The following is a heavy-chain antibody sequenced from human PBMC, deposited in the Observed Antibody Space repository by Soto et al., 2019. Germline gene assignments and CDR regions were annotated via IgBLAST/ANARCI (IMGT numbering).Heavy chain of an antibody. CDR2: IYYSGST. D-gene: IGHD1-26*01. CDR1: GGSISSYY. CDR3: AREGIVGATTFDY. V-gene: IGHV4-59*08. Sequence: QVQLQESGPGLVKPSETLSLTCTVSGGSISSYYWSWIRQPPGKGLEWIGYIYYSGSTNYNPSLKSRVTISVDTSKNQCSLKLSSVTAADTAVYYCAREGIVGATTFDYWGQGTLVTVSS. J-gene: IGHJ4*02.